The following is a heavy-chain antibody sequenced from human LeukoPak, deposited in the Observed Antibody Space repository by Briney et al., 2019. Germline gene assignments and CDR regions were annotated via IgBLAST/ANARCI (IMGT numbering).Heavy chain of an antibody. J-gene: IGHJ4*02. CDR1: GFTVSGNY. CDR3: ARANYYDILTGYHDY. Sequence: GGSLRLSCAASGFTVSGNYMSWVGQAPGKGLEWVSVIYSGGSTYYSDSVKGRFTISRDNSKNTLYLQMNSLRAEDTAVYYCARANYYDILTGYHDYWGQGTLVTVSS. D-gene: IGHD3-9*01. CDR2: IYSGGST. V-gene: IGHV3-66*02.